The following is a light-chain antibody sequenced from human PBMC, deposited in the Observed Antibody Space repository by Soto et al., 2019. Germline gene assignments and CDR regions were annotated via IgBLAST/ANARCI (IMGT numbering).Light chain of an antibody. CDR2: DAS. CDR3: RHYNSYSEA. J-gene: IGKJ1*01. CDR1: QSVNNW. Sequence: DIQMTQSPSTLSASVGDRVTITCRASQSVNNWLAWYQQTPGKAPRLLIYDASKLESGVPARFSGSGSGTEFTLTISSLQPDDFATYYCRHYNSYSEAFGQGTKVDI. V-gene: IGKV1-5*01.